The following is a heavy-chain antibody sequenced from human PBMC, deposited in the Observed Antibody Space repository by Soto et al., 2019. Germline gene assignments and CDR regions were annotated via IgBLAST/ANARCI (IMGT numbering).Heavy chain of an antibody. CDR3: AGQWNYYYMDV. V-gene: IGHV4-59*08. D-gene: IGHD5-12*01. CDR2: IYYSGST. Sequence: SETLSLTCTVSGGSISSYYWSWIRQPPGKGLEWIGYIYYSGSTNYNPSLKSRVTISVDTSKNQFSLKLSSVTAADTAVYYCAGQWNYYYMDVWGKGTTVTVSS. CDR1: GGSISSYY. J-gene: IGHJ6*03.